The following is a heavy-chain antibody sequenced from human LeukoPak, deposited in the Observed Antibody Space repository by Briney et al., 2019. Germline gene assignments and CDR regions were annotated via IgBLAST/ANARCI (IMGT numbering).Heavy chain of an antibody. Sequence: GSLRLSCAASGFTFSSYGMHWVRQAPGKGLEWVAVISYDGSNKYYADSVKGRFTISRDNSKNTLYLQMNSLRAEGTAVYYCAKDSSPYSSSWLFDYWGQGTLVTVSS. J-gene: IGHJ4*02. V-gene: IGHV3-30*18. CDR3: AKDSSPYSSSWLFDY. D-gene: IGHD6-13*01. CDR1: GFTFSSYG. CDR2: ISYDGSNK.